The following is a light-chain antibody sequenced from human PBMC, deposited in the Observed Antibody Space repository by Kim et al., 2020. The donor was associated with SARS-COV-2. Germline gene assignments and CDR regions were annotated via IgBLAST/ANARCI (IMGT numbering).Light chain of an antibody. CDR3: QSYDSSLSGSGV. V-gene: IGLV1-40*01. CDR1: SSNSGAGYD. CDR2: GNS. Sequence: TSACTGSSSNSGAGYDVHWYQQLPETAPKLLVYGNSNRPSGFPDRFSGSKSGTSASLAITGLQAEDEADYYCQSYDSSLSGSGVFGTGTKVTVL. J-gene: IGLJ1*01.